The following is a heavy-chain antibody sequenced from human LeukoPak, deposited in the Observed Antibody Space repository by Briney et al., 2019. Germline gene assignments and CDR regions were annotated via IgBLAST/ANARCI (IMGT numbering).Heavy chain of an antibody. J-gene: IGHJ6*03. CDR1: RFTFHMYA. CDR2: ISGSGGGT. V-gene: IGHV3-23*01. D-gene: IGHD1-26*01. Sequence: PGGSLRLSCAASRFTFHMYAMSSVRQAPGRGLEWVSSISGSGGGTFDGSSARGRFTISRDNSKNIVFLQMNGLRAEDTAVYYCAKWDENFYYMDVWGQGTTVTVSS. CDR3: AKWDENFYYMDV.